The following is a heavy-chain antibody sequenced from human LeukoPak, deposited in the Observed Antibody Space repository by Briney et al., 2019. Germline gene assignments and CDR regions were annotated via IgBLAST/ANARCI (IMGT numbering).Heavy chain of an antibody. CDR2: ISAYNGNT. D-gene: IGHD2-2*01. J-gene: IGHJ5*02. CDR3: ARAENLGYCSSTSCSEFDP. Sequence: ASVKVSCKASGYTFTSYGISWVRQAPGQGLEWMGWISAYNGNTNYAQKLQGRVTMTTDTSTSTAYMELRSLRSGDTAVYYCARAENLGYCSSTSCSEFDPWGQGTLVTVSS. V-gene: IGHV1-18*01. CDR1: GYTFTSYG.